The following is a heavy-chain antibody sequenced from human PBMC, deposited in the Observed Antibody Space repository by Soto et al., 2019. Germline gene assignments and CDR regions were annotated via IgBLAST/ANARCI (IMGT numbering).Heavy chain of an antibody. Sequence: EVQLVESGGGLVKPGGSLRLSCAASGFTFISYSMNWVRQAPGKGLEWVSYISSSSSTIYYADSVKGRFTISRDNAKNSLYLQMNSLRAEDTAVYYCARHPERIAEIGWFDTWGQGTLVTVSS. CDR1: GFTFISYS. CDR3: ARHPERIAEIGWFDT. CDR2: ISSSSSTI. J-gene: IGHJ5*02. V-gene: IGHV3-48*01. D-gene: IGHD6-13*01.